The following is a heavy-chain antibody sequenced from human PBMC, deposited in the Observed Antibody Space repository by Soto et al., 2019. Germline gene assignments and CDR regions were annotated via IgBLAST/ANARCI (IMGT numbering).Heavy chain of an antibody. Sequence: SETPSLTCAVYGGSFSGYYWSWIRQRPGKGLEWIGEINHSGSTNYNPSLKSRVTISVDTSKNQFSLKLSSVTAADTAVYYCASEVVKSCAAAAGRGYFDYWCQGTLVTVSS. D-gene: IGHD6-13*01. J-gene: IGHJ4*02. V-gene: IGHV4-34*01. CDR2: INHSGST. CDR1: GGSFSGYY. CDR3: ASEVVKSCAAAAGRGYFDY.